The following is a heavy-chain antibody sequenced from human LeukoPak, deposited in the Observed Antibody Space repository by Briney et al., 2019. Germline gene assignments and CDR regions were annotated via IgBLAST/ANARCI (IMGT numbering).Heavy chain of an antibody. Sequence: GGSLRLSCAASGFTFSSYAMTWVRQAPGKGLEWVSGLSGSGGSTYYADSVKGRFTISRDNSENTLYLQMNSLRAGDTAVYYCAKGTMSSGLDYWGQGTLVTVSS. CDR2: LSGSGGST. V-gene: IGHV3-23*01. D-gene: IGHD6-19*01. CDR1: GFTFSSYA. J-gene: IGHJ4*02. CDR3: AKGTMSSGLDY.